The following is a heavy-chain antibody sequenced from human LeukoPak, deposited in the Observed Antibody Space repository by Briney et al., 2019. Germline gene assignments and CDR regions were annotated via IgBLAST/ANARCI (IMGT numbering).Heavy chain of an antibody. CDR2: ISGIGGNT. CDR3: AKGNGGNSGEYFYYGMDV. D-gene: IGHD4-23*01. Sequence: GGSLRLSCAASRSSFSSYAMTWVRQAPGKGLEWVSSISGIGGNTFYADSVKGRFTISRDNSKNTLYLQLTSLRAEDTAVYYCAKGNGGNSGEYFYYGMDVWGQGTTVTVSS. J-gene: IGHJ6*02. CDR1: RSSFSSYA. V-gene: IGHV3-23*01.